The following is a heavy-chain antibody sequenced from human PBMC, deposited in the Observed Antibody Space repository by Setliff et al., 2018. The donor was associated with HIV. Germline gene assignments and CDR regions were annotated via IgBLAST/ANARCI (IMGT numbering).Heavy chain of an antibody. D-gene: IGHD2-15*01. CDR2: IYYSGST. J-gene: IGHJ5*02. Sequence: ASETLSLTCTVSGGSISSGGYYWSWIRQHPGKGPEWISYIYYSGSTYYNPSLKSRVTISVDTSKNQFSLKLSSVTAADTAVYYCARVGVFGGWFDPWGQGTLVTVSS. V-gene: IGHV4-31*03. CDR1: GGSISSGGYY. CDR3: ARVGVFGGWFDP.